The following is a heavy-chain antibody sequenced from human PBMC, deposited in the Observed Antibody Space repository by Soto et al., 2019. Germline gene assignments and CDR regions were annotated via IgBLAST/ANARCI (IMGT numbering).Heavy chain of an antibody. Sequence: GGSLRLSCEVSGFGFADYGMHWVRQAPGKGLEWIAGISRDSRSISYGASMKGRFTISRDNAKNSLYLQLNSLRADDTAFYYCVKDALTTVAYYFDYWGQGALVTVSS. CDR2: ISRDSRSI. D-gene: IGHD4-17*01. J-gene: IGHJ4*02. CDR1: GFGFADYG. CDR3: VKDALTTVAYYFDY. V-gene: IGHV3-9*01.